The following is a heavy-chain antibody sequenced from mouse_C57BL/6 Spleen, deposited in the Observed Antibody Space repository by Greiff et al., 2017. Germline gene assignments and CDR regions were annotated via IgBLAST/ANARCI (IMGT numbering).Heavy chain of an antibody. D-gene: IGHD2-3*01. CDR3: ACHDGSSFAY. Sequence: QVQLQQSGAELVRPGTSVKVSCKASGYAFTNYLIEWVKQRPGQGLEWIGVINPGSSGTNYNEKFKGKATLTADKSSSTAYMQLSSLTSEDSAVYFCACHDGSSFAYWGQGTLVTVSA. CDR2: INPGSSGT. V-gene: IGHV1-54*01. CDR1: GYAFTNYL. J-gene: IGHJ3*01.